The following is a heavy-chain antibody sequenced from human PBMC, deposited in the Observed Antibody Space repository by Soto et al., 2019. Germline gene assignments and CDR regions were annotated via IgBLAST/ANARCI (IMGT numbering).Heavy chain of an antibody. J-gene: IGHJ4*02. CDR3: ASIRYCSGGSCPGN. V-gene: IGHV1-3*01. D-gene: IGHD2-15*01. CDR1: GYTFTSYS. Sequence: GAPVNPSCEAPGYTFTSYSMHWVRQAPGQRLEWMGWINAGNGNTKYSQKFQGRVTITRDTSASTAYMELSSLRSEDTAVYYCASIRYCSGGSCPGNWGQGTLVTVSS. CDR2: INAGNGNT.